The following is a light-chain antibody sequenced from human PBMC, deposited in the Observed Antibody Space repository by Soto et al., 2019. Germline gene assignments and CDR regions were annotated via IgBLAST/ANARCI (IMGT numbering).Light chain of an antibody. CDR3: QQRSNWPPLT. V-gene: IGKV3-11*01. CDR2: DAS. CDR1: QSVSSY. Sequence: EIVLTQSPATLSLSPVERATLSCRASQSVSSYLAWYQQKPGQAPRLLIYDASNRATGIPARFSGSGSGTDFTLPISSLEPEDFAVYYCQQRSNWPPLTFGGGTKVEIK. J-gene: IGKJ4*01.